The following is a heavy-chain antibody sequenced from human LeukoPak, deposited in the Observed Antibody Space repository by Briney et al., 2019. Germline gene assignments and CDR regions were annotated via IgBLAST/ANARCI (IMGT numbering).Heavy chain of an antibody. CDR3: AKARNYYDSSGYYYFDY. Sequence: GSLRLSCAASGFTSSSYSMNWVRQAPGKGLEWVSYISSSSSTIYYADSVKGRFTISRDNSKNTLYLQMNSLRAEDTAVYYCAKARNYYDSSGYYYFDYWGQGTLVTVSS. J-gene: IGHJ4*02. V-gene: IGHV3-48*01. CDR1: GFTSSSYS. D-gene: IGHD3-22*01. CDR2: ISSSSSTI.